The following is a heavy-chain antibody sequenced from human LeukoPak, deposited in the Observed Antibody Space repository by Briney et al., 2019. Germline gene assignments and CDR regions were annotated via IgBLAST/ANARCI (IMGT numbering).Heavy chain of an antibody. V-gene: IGHV5-10-1*01. CDR1: GYSFTTYW. D-gene: IGHD4-23*01. J-gene: IGHJ4*02. CDR2: IDPSDSYD. CDR3: ARGLGNSEDY. Sequence: GESLNISCKASGYSFTTYWISWVRQMPGKGLEWMGKIDPSDSYDNYSPSFQGHVTISADKSISTAYLQWNSLEASDIAIYYCARGLGNSEDYWGQGTLVTVSS.